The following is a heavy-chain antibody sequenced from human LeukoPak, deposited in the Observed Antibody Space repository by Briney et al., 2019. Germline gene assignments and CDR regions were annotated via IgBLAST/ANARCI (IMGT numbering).Heavy chain of an antibody. J-gene: IGHJ4*02. CDR1: GYTFTTYK. CDR2: IRPSGGNT. V-gene: IGHV1-46*01. Sequence: ASVKVSCKASGYTFTTYKIHWVRQAPGQGLEWVGIIRPSGGNTRNAQKFQGRVTMTRDTSTNTVYMELRSLRSEDTAVYFCAKDGGSYSTDYWGQGTLVTVSS. CDR3: AKDGGSYSTDY. D-gene: IGHD3-10*01.